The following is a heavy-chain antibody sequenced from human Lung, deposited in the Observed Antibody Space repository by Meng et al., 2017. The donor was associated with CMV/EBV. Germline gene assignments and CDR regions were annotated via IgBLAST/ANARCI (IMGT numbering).Heavy chain of an antibody. CDR3: VAYLVGIGGRGY. V-gene: IGHV4-61*08. CDR2: LYSTGTD. CDR1: GVSVSNDDYH. D-gene: IGHD1-26*01. J-gene: IGHJ4*02. Sequence: LRLSCSVSGVSVSNDDYHWSWIRQSPGKGLEWIGQLYSTGTDTFNPSLMSRVTISKDTSKNRFSLTLTSVTAADTAVYFCVAYLVGIGGRGYWGQGRMVTVSS.